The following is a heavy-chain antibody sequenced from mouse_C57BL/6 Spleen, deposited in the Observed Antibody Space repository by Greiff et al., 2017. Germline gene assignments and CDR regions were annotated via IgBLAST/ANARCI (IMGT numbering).Heavy chain of an antibody. CDR1: GFSLTSYG. V-gene: IGHV2-5*01. J-gene: IGHJ4*01. CDR3: AKKGTVVEDWDAMDY. Sequence: VQLQQSGPGLVQPSQSLSITCTVSGFSLTSYGVHWVRQSPGKGLEWLGVIWRGGSTDYNAAFMSRLSITKDNSKSKVFFKMNSLQADDTAIYYCAKKGTVVEDWDAMDYWGQGTSVTVSS. D-gene: IGHD1-1*01. CDR2: IWRGGST.